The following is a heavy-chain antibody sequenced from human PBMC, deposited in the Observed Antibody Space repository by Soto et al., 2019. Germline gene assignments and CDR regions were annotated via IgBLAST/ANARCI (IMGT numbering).Heavy chain of an antibody. V-gene: IGHV3-33*01. J-gene: IGHJ6*02. Sequence: GGSLRLSCAASGFTFSSYGMHWVRQAPGKGLEWVAVIWYDGSNKYYADSVKGRFTISRDNSKNTLYLQMNSLRAEDTAVYYCAGTRGWYYYYYGMDVWGQGTTVTVSS. D-gene: IGHD6-19*01. CDR3: AGTRGWYYYYYGMDV. CDR2: IWYDGSNK. CDR1: GFTFSSYG.